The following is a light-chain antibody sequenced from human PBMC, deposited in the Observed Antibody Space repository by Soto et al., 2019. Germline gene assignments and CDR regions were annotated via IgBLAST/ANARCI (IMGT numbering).Light chain of an antibody. V-gene: IGKV1-39*01. Sequence: IQMTQSPSSLSASVGDRVTITCRASQSISSYLNWYQQKPGKAPKLLIYAESSLQSGVPSRFSGSGSGTDFTLTISSLQPEDLAPYYCQQSDSTLWTLGQGTQVEIK. CDR2: AES. CDR3: QQSDSTLWT. CDR1: QSISSY. J-gene: IGKJ1*01.